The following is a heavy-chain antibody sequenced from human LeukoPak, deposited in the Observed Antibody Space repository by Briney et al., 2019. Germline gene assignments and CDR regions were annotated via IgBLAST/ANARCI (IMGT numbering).Heavy chain of an antibody. CDR3: ARVGDFWSGSDPYGMDV. J-gene: IGHJ6*02. CDR1: EYTFIGYY. V-gene: IGHV1-2*02. CDR2: INPNSGGT. D-gene: IGHD3-3*01. Sequence: ASVKVSCKASEYTFIGYYMHWVRQAPGQGLEWMAWINPNSGGTNYAQKFQGRVALTRDTSISTAYMELSRLRSDDTAVYYCARVGDFWSGSDPYGMDVWGQGTTVTVSS.